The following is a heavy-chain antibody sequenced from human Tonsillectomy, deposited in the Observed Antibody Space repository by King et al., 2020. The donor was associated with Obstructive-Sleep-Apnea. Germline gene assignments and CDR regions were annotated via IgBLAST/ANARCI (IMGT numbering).Heavy chain of an antibody. D-gene: IGHD3-9*01. CDR3: ARGLNRRYFDWLLPPNFDY. CDR2: INPSGGST. CDR1: GYTFTSYY. V-gene: IGHV1-46*01. J-gene: IGHJ4*02. Sequence: VQLVQSGAEVKKPGASVKVSCKASGYTFTSYYMHWVRQAPGQGLEWMGIINPSGGSTSYAQKFQGKVTMTRDTSTSTVYMELSSLRSKDTAVYYCARGLNRRYFDWLLPPNFDYWGQGTLVTVSS.